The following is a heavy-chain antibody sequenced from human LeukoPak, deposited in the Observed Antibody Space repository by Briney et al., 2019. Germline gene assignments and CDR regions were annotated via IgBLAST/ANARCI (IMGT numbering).Heavy chain of an antibody. CDR2: LNPNSGNT. CDR1: GYTFTSYD. V-gene: IGHV1-8*03. D-gene: IGHD6-6*01. J-gene: IGHJ4*02. CDR3: VRVRPLYDSSSYYFDH. Sequence: GASVKVSFTASGYTFTSYDISWVRQATGQGLERMAWLNPNSGNTGYAQKFQGRVTITRNTSIRTAYMELSSLRSEDTAVYYCVRVRPLYDSSSYYFDHWGQGTLVTVSS.